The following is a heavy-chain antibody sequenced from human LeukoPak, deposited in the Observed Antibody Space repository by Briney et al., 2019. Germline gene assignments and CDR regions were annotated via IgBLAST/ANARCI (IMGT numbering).Heavy chain of an antibody. CDR3: ARGTQYYDFWSGTY. J-gene: IGHJ4*02. D-gene: IGHD3-3*01. CDR2: INAGNGNT. Sequence: ASVTVSCKASGYTFTSYAMHWVRQAPGQGLEWMGWINAGNGNTKYSQKFQGRVTITRDTSASTAYMELSSLRSEDTAVYYCARGTQYYDFWSGTYWGQGTLVTVSS. CDR1: GYTFTSYA. V-gene: IGHV1-3*01.